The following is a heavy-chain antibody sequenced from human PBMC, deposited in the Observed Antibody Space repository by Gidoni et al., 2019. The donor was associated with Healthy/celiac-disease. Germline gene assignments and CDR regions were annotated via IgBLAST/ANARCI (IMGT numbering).Heavy chain of an antibody. CDR1: GFTFSSYA. J-gene: IGHJ2*01. Sequence: EVQLVDSGVGLVQPGGSLRLSCSASGFTFSSYAMHWVRQAPGKGLEYVSAISSNGGSTYYADSVKGRFTISRDNSKNTLYLQMSSLRAEDTAVYYCVKSPSTYCGGDCYHLDLWGRGTLVTVSS. CDR2: ISSNGGST. D-gene: IGHD2-21*02. CDR3: VKSPSTYCGGDCYHLDL. V-gene: IGHV3-64D*06.